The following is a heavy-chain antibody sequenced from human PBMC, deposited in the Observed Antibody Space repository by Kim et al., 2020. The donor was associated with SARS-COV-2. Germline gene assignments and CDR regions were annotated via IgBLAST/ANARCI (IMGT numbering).Heavy chain of an antibody. CDR2: ISDRGHGAET. Sequence: GGSLRLSCATSGFSFSSYTMNWVRQAPEKGLEWVSTISDRGHGAETHSADSVKGRFTISRDDSKNTVSLHMDSLRDEDTAIYYCVTRLMAPFDYWGQGTL. CDR3: VTRLMAPFDY. V-gene: IGHV3-23*01. CDR1: GFSFSSYT. D-gene: IGHD3-16*01. J-gene: IGHJ4*02.